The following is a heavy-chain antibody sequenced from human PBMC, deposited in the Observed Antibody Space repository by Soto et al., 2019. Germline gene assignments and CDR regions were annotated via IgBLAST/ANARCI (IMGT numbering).Heavy chain of an antibody. CDR2: IYYSGST. CDR3: ARRYGYSFDY. V-gene: IGHV4-39*07. J-gene: IGHJ4*02. Sequence: ASETLSLTCTVSGGSISSSSYYWGWIRQPPGKGLEWIGYIYYSGSTNYNPSLKSRVTISVDTSKNQFSLKLSSVTAADTAVYYCARRYGYSFDYWGQGTLVTVSS. CDR1: GGSISSSSYY. D-gene: IGHD1-1*01.